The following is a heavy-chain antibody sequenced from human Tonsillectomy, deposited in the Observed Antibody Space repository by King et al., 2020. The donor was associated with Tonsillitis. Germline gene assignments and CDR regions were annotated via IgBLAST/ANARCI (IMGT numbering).Heavy chain of an antibody. CDR1: GFTFSSYG. D-gene: IGHD3-9*01. J-gene: IGHJ4*02. Sequence: VQLVESGGGVVQPGRSLRLSCAASGFTFSSYGMHWVRQAPGKGLEWVAVISYDGSNKYYADSVKGRFTISRDNSKNTLYLQKNSLRAEDTAVYYCAKYLKGYFDYWGQGTLVTVSS. CDR2: ISYDGSNK. CDR3: AKYLKGYFDY. V-gene: IGHV3-30*18.